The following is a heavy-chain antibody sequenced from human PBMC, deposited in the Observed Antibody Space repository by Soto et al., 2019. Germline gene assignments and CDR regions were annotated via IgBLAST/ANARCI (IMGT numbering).Heavy chain of an antibody. Sequence: EVQLVESGGGLVQPGGSLRLSCAASGFTVSSNYMSWVRQAPGKGLEWVSVIYSGGSTYYADSVKGRFTISRHNPKNTLYLQMNSLRAEDTAVYYCAGDSSSWFYVDYWGQGTLVTVSS. CDR2: IYSGGST. CDR3: AGDSSSWFYVDY. V-gene: IGHV3-53*04. CDR1: GFTVSSNY. J-gene: IGHJ4*02. D-gene: IGHD6-13*01.